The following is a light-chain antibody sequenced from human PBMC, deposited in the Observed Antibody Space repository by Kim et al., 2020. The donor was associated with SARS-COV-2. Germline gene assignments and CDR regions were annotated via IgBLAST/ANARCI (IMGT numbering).Light chain of an antibody. CDR1: TSNIGAGHD. CDR2: GSS. J-gene: IGLJ3*02. Sequence: QSVLTQPPSVSGAPVQRVTISCTGSTSNIGAGHDVHWYQHLPGTAPKVLIYGSSNRPSGVPDRFSGSKSGTSASLAITGLQAEDEGDYYCQSYDSGRWVFGGGTQLTVL. V-gene: IGLV1-40*01. CDR3: QSYDSGRWV.